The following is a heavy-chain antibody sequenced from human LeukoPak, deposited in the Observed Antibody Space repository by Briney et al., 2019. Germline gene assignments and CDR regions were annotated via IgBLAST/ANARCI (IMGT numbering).Heavy chain of an antibody. J-gene: IGHJ4*02. CDR3: ARDRDSGWYYY. CDR2: ISSSSSYI. D-gene: IGHD6-19*01. V-gene: IGHV3-21*01. CDR1: GFTFSSYS. Sequence: GGSLRLSCAASGFTFSSYSMNWVRQAPGKGLEWVSSISSSSSYIYYADSVKGRFTISRDNAKNLLYLQMNSLRAADTAVYDCARDRDSGWYYYWGQGTLVTVSS.